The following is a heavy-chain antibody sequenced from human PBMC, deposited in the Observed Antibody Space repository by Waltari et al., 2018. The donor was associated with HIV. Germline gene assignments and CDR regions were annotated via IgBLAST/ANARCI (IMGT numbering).Heavy chain of an antibody. V-gene: IGHV3-49*03. J-gene: IGHJ4*02. CDR1: GLTFGDYG. CDR2: IRSIGFGGTT. Sequence: EVELVESGGGLVQPGRSLRLSCNASGLTFGDYGVTWFRQAPGKGLEWVAFIRSIGFGGTTEYAASVNGRFTVSRDDSKNVAYLHMNSLKSDDTAVYYCSRVGPSWQAWFSVFDYWGLGTLVTVSS. CDR3: SRVGPSWQAWFSVFDY. D-gene: IGHD3-10*01.